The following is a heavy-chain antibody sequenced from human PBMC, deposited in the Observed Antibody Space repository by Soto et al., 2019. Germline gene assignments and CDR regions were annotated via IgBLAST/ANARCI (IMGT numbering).Heavy chain of an antibody. CDR3: ARQTDDSYTFKAFDI. CDR1: GGSISSNFYY. D-gene: IGHD3-16*01. CDR2: IYYRGST. Sequence: SETLSLTCTVSGGSISSNFYYWGWIRQPPGKGLQWIGNIYYRGSTNYNPSLKSPVTISVDTSKNQFSLKLSSVTAADTAVYYCARQTDDSYTFKAFDIWGQGKMVTFSS. V-gene: IGHV4-39*01. J-gene: IGHJ3*02.